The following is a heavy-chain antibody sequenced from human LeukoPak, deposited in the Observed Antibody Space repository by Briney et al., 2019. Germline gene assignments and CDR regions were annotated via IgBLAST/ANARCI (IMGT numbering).Heavy chain of an antibody. CDR3: VGQAKSGYRLKKDY. D-gene: IGHD5-18*01. J-gene: IGHJ4*02. CDR2: IYYSGST. V-gene: IGHV4-39*01. Sequence: PSETLSLTCTVSGGSISSSSYYWGWIRQPPGKGLEWIGSIYYSGSTYYNPSLKSRVTISVDTSKNQFSLKLSSVTAADTAVYYCVGQAKSGYRLKKDYWGQGTLVTVPS. CDR1: GGSISSSSYY.